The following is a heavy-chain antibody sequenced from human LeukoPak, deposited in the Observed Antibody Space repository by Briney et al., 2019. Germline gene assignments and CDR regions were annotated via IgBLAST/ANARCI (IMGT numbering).Heavy chain of an antibody. CDR2: ISYDGSNK. CDR1: GFTFSSYG. V-gene: IGHV3-30*18. CDR3: AKGSGTVDY. D-gene: IGHD1-1*01. J-gene: IGHJ4*02. Sequence: GGSLRLSCAASGFTFSSYGMHWFRQPPGKGLEWVAVISYDGSNKYYADSVKGRFTISSDNSKDTLYLQMNSLRAEDKTVYFTAKGSGTVDYWGQGTLVTVHS.